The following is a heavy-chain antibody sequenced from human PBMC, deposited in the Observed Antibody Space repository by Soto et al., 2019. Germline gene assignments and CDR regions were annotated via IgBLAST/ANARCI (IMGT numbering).Heavy chain of an antibody. CDR1: GDSVSSNRGA. J-gene: IGHJ6*02. V-gene: IGHV6-1*01. Sequence: SQTLSLTCDISGDSVSSNRGAWTWIRQSPSRGLEWLGRTYYRSKWYNEYGLSVKSRITINADTCKNQFSLQLNSVTPEDTAVYYCARDSRLRDRGVMREFVGLDVWGQGTTVTVSS. CDR3: ARDSRLRDRGVMREFVGLDV. CDR2: TYYRSKWYN. D-gene: IGHD3-10*01.